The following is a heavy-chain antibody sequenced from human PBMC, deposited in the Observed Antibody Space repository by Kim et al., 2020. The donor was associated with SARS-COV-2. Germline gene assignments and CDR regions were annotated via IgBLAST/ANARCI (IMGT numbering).Heavy chain of an antibody. D-gene: IGHD3-9*01. J-gene: IGHJ6*02. V-gene: IGHV3-21*01. CDR2: SYI. Sequence: SYIYYADSAKSRFTISRDNAKSSLFLQMNSLRVEDTGVYYCARFEGYGMDVWGQGTTVTVSS. CDR3: ARFEGYGMDV.